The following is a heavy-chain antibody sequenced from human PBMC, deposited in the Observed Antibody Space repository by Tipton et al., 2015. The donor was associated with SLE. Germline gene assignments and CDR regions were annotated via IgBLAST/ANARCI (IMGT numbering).Heavy chain of an antibody. D-gene: IGHD1-26*01. CDR1: GYPFTSHG. Sequence: QVQLVQSGAEVKKPGASVKVSCKTSGYPFTSHGINWVRQAPGQGLEWLGWISGYNGNTHYAQKVEGRVTMTTDSSTSTAYMELRSLRSDDTALYYCARSGGLIVESTEWGHWGQGTLVTVSS. CDR3: ARSGGLIVESTEWGH. J-gene: IGHJ4*02. V-gene: IGHV1-18*01. CDR2: ISGYNGNT.